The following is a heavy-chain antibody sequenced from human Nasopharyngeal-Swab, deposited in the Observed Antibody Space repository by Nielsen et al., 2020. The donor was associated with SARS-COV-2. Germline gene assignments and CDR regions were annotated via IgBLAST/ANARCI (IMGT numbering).Heavy chain of an antibody. V-gene: IGHV4-34*01. CDR3: ARGRLIAVAGRTIDY. Sequence: SETLSLTCAVYGGSFSGYYWSWIRQPPGKGLEWIGEINHSGSTNYNPSLKSRVTISVDTSKNQFSLKLSSVTAADTAVYYCARGRLIAVAGRTIDYWGQGTLVTVSS. CDR2: INHSGST. D-gene: IGHD6-19*01. J-gene: IGHJ4*02. CDR1: GGSFSGYY.